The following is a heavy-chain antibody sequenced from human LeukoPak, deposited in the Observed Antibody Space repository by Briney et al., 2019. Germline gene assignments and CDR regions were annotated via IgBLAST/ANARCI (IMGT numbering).Heavy chain of an antibody. CDR2: INPNSGGT. J-gene: IGHJ3*02. Sequence: ASVKVSCKASGYTFTGYYMHWVRQAPGQGLEWMGWINPNSGGTNYAQKFQCRVTMTRDTSISTAYMELSRLRSDDTAVYYCARVVVGATTPEVAFDIWGQGTMVTVSS. CDR1: GYTFTGYY. CDR3: ARVVVGATTPEVAFDI. D-gene: IGHD1-26*01. V-gene: IGHV1-2*02.